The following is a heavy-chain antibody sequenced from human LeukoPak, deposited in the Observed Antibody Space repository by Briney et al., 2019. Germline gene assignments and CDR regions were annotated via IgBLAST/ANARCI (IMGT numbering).Heavy chain of an antibody. J-gene: IGHJ4*02. CDR2: INSDGSNT. V-gene: IGHV3-74*01. Sequence: GGSLRLSCAASGFTFSTYWMHWVRQVPGKGLVWVSRINSDGSNTRYADSVKGRFTISRDNAKNTLYPQMNSLRAEDTAIYYCVRDSGDIDYWGQGTLVTVSS. CDR3: VRDSGDIDY. CDR1: GFTFSTYW. D-gene: IGHD7-27*01.